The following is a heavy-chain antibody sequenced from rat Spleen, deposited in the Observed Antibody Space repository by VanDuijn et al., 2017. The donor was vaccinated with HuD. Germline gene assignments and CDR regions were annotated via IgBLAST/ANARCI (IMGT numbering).Heavy chain of an antibody. J-gene: IGHJ1*01. Sequence: EVQLVESGGGLVTPRRSLQLSCAASGFTFSTYYMPWVRQAPTKGLEWVATISESGSRLYYPDSVKGRFTISRDNAKSSLYLQMNSLKSEDTATYYCAREDYYNGNWYFDFWGPGTMVTVSS. CDR2: ISESGSRL. CDR1: GFTFSTYY. CDR3: AREDYYNGNWYFDF. D-gene: IGHD1-1*01. V-gene: IGHV5-20*01.